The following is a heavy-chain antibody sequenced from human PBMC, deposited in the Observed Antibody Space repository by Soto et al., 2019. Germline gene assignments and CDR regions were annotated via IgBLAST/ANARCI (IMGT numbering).Heavy chain of an antibody. Sequence: QVQLQESGPGLVKPSETLSLTCSVSGGSITSYYWSWIRQPPGKGLEWIAYIYYSGSTSYNPALTSRGSISLDTSQNQFSLKLSSVTAADTAVYYCARTYDGSGPNSGGYGFDIWGQGTMVTVSS. CDR2: IYYSGST. D-gene: IGHD3-22*01. V-gene: IGHV4-59*01. CDR3: ARTYDGSGPNSGGYGFDI. J-gene: IGHJ3*02. CDR1: GGSITSYY.